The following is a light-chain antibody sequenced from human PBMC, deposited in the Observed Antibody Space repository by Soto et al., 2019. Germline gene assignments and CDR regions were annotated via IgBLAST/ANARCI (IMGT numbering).Light chain of an antibody. CDR3: CSYAGST. CDR1: SSDVGSYNL. V-gene: IGLV2-23*01. Sequence: SGLTQPASVSGSPGQSITISCTGTSSDVGSYNLVSWYQQHPGKAPKLMIYEGSKRPSGVSNRFSGSKSGNTASLTISGLQAEDEADYYCCSYAGSTLGTGTKVTVL. CDR2: EGS. J-gene: IGLJ1*01.